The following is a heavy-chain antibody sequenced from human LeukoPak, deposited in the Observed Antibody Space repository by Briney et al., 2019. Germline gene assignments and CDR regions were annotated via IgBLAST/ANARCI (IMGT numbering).Heavy chain of an antibody. V-gene: IGHV4-59*01. CDR2: IYYSGST. CDR1: GDSISRYY. CDR3: ARSRDYGDYLYYFDY. J-gene: IGHJ4*02. Sequence: SETLSLTCTVSGDSISRYYWSWIRQPPGKGLEWIGYIYYSGSTNYNPSLKSRVTISVDTSKNQFSLKLSSVTAADTAVYYCARSRDYGDYLYYFDYWGQGTLVTVSS. D-gene: IGHD4-17*01.